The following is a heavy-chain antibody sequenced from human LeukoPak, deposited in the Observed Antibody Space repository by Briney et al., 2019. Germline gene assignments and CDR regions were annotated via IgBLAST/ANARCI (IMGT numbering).Heavy chain of an antibody. CDR2: ISYDGSNK. CDR3: AKVTTEGYFDY. V-gene: IGHV3-30*18. D-gene: IGHD3-3*01. J-gene: IGHJ4*02. CDR1: GFTFSSYG. Sequence: GGSLRLSCAASGFTFSSYGMHWVRQAPGKGLEWVAVISYDGSNKYYAGSVKGRFAISRDNSKNTLYLQMNSLRAEDTAVYYCAKVTTEGYFDYWGQGTLVTVSS.